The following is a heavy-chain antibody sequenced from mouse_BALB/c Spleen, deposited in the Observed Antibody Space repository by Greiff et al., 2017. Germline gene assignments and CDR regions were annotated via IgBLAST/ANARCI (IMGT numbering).Heavy chain of an antibody. CDR1: GYSFTSYY. Sequence: VQLQQSGPELVKPGASVKISCKASGYSFTSYYIHWVKQRPGQGLEWIGWISPGSGNTKYNEKFKGKATLTADTSSSTAYMQLSSLTSEDSAVYFCARKSSYWYFDVWGAGTTVTVSS. J-gene: IGHJ1*01. V-gene: IGHV1-66*01. CDR3: ARKSSYWYFDV. CDR2: ISPGSGNT. D-gene: IGHD1-3*01.